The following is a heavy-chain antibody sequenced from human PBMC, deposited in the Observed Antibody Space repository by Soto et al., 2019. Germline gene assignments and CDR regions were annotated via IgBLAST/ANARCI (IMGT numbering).Heavy chain of an antibody. J-gene: IGHJ3*02. V-gene: IGHV4-31*03. D-gene: IGHD5-18*01. CDR2: IYYSGST. Sequence: QVQLQESGPGLVKPSQTLSLTCTVSGGSISSGGYYWSWIRQHPGKGLEWIGYIYYSGSTYYNPSLKSRVTISVDTSKNQFSLKLSSVTAAETAVYYCARVDGADVDTAMVDAFDIWGQGTMVTVSS. CDR3: ARVDGADVDTAMVDAFDI. CDR1: GGSISSGGYY.